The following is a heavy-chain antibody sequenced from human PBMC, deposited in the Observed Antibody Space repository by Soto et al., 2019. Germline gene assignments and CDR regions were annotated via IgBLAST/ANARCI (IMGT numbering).Heavy chain of an antibody. CDR2: IIPIFGTA. J-gene: IGHJ6*02. CDR1: GGTFSSYA. Sequence: QVQLVQSGAEVKKPGSSVKVSCKASGGTFSSYAISWVRQAPGQGLEWMGGIIPIFGTANYAQKFQGRVTITADESTSTAYMELSSLRSEDTAVYYCARTTRVRGVIPVYYGMDVWGQGTTVTVSS. D-gene: IGHD3-10*01. V-gene: IGHV1-69*01. CDR3: ARTTRVRGVIPVYYGMDV.